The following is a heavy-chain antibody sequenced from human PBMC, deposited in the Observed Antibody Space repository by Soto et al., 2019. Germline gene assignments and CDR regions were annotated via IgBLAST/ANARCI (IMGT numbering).Heavy chain of an antibody. CDR1: GFSLSNAGMG. V-gene: IGHV2-26*01. CDR3: AQTEDGGRSRTPAGWFDA. CDR2: IFLNDER. Sequence: QVTLKESGPVLVNPTETLTLTCTVSGFSLSNAGMGVSWIRQPPGKALEWLAHIFLNDERRFSTSLKNRLTISKDTFNSQVVLIMTNMDPVDTATYYCAQTEDGGRSRTPAGWFDAWGQGTLVTVSS. D-gene: IGHD2-15*01. J-gene: IGHJ5*02.